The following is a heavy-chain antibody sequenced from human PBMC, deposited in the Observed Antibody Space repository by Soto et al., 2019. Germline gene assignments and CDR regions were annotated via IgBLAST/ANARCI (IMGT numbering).Heavy chain of an antibody. CDR2: INAGNGNT. D-gene: IGHD3-3*01. CDR1: GYTFTGYA. CDR3: ARSTIFGVVIVPDFDY. Sequence: GASMKVSCKASGYTFTGYAMHWVRQAPGQRLEWMGWINAGNGNTKYSQKFQGRVTITRDTSASTAYMELRSLIPEDTAVYYCARSTIFGVVIVPDFDYWGQGTLVTVSS. V-gene: IGHV1-3*01. J-gene: IGHJ4*02.